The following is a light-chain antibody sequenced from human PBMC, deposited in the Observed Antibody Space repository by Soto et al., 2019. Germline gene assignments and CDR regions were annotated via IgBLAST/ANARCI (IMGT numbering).Light chain of an antibody. Sequence: DIQMTQSPSSLSASVGDRVTITCRASQSINSWLAWYQQKPGKAPKLLIYKASSLDSGVPSRFSGSGSGTEFTLTISSLQPDDFASYYCQQYNSYSPEWTFGQGTKVEIK. J-gene: IGKJ1*01. CDR1: QSINSW. CDR3: QQYNSYSPEWT. CDR2: KAS. V-gene: IGKV1-5*03.